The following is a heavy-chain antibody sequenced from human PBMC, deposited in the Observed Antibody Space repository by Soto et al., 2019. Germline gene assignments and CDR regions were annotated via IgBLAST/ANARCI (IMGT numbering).Heavy chain of an antibody. CDR1: RGSISGSPFY. V-gene: IGHV4-39*01. CDR3: SRGGGISVSDT. Sequence: QLQLQESGPGLVRPSETLSLTCTVSRGSISGSPFYWNWIRQPPGQGLEWIGSIYYSGSTYYNPSLMSRVTISVDTSKNQFSLRLSSVTAADTAVYFCSRGGGISVSDTWGQGTLVTVSS. D-gene: IGHD6-19*01. CDR2: IYYSGST. J-gene: IGHJ1*01.